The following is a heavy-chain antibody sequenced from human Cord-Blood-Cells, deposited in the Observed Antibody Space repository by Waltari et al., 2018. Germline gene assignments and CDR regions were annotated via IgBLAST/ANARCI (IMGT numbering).Heavy chain of an antibody. CDR1: GGSFSGYY. CDR3: ARVRRLRLFDY. CDR2: INHSGST. D-gene: IGHD5-12*01. Sequence: QVQLQQWGAGLLKPSETLSLTCAVYGGSFSGYYWSWIHQPPGKGLEWIGEINHSGSTNYNPSLKSRVTISVDTSKNQFSLKLSSVTAADTAVYYCARVRRLRLFDYWGQGTLVTVSS. J-gene: IGHJ4*02. V-gene: IGHV4-34*01.